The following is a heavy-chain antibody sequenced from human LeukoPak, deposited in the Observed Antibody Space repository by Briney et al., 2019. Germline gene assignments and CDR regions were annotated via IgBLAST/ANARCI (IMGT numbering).Heavy chain of an antibody. CDR2: ISGRGGST. CDR1: GFTFSSYA. J-gene: IGHJ6*03. V-gene: IGHV3-23*01. CDR3: ARDSTTVNEVYYMDV. D-gene: IGHD4-11*01. Sequence: PGGSLRLSCAASGFTFSSYAMSWVRQAPGKGLEWVSAISGRGGSTYYADSVKGRFTISRDNAKNSLYLQMNGLRAEDTAVYYCARDSTTVNEVYYMDVWGKGTTVTVSS.